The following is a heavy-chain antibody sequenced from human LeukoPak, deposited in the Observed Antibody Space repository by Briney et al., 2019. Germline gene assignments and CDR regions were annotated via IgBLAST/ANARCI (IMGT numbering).Heavy chain of an antibody. J-gene: IGHJ6*01. V-gene: IGHV3-30-3*01. Sequence: GRSLRLSCAASGFTSSSDATHGVRQAPGRGLEWVAVISYDGSNKYYADSVKGRFTISRDNSKNTLYLQMNSLRAEDTAVYYCARGSRMATISSPHYYYYGMDVWGQGTTVTVSS. CDR1: GFTSSSDA. CDR2: ISYDGSNK. CDR3: ARGSRMATISSPHYYYYGMDV. D-gene: IGHD5-24*01.